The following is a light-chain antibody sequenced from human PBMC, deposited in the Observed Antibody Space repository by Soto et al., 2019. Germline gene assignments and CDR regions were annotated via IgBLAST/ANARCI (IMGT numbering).Light chain of an antibody. CDR3: KQYGSSPWT. CDR2: AAY. Sequence: EILLTQSPGPLSFSPGERATLSCRASQLVSSNFLAWYQQKPGQAPRLLIYAAYNRATATQGRFSGSGSGTDFTLTISRLEPEDFAVYYCKQYGSSPWTFGQGTKVDIK. V-gene: IGKV3-20*01. J-gene: IGKJ1*01. CDR1: QLVSSNF.